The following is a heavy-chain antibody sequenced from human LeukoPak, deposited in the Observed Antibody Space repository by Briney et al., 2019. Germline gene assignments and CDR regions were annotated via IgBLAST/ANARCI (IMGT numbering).Heavy chain of an antibody. CDR2: IKQDGSEK. CDR1: EFTFSSYW. J-gene: IGHJ6*03. D-gene: IGHD3-10*01. CDR3: ARAGGYYYMDV. Sequence: GGSLRLSCAASEFTFSSYWMSWVRQAPGKGLEWVANIKQDGSEKYYVDSVKGRFTISRDNAKNSLYLQMNSLRAEDTAVYYCARAGGYYYMDVWGKGTTVTVSS. V-gene: IGHV3-7*01.